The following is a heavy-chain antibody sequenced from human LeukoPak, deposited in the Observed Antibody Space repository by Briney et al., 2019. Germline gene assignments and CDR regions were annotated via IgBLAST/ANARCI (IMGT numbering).Heavy chain of an antibody. CDR2: IYYSGST. CDR3: ARTYYDFWSGYPVRGMDV. J-gene: IGHJ6*02. D-gene: IGHD3-3*01. Sequence: SETLSLTCTVSGGSISSGDYYWSWIRQPPGKGLEWIGYIYYSGSTYYNPSLKSRVTISVDTSKNQFSLELSSVTAADTAVYYCARTYYDFWSGYPVRGMDVWGQGTTVTVSS. V-gene: IGHV4-30-4*01. CDR1: GGSISSGDYY.